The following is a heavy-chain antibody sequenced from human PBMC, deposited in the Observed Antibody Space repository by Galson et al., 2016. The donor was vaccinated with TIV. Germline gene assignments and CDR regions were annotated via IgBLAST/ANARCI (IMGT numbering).Heavy chain of an antibody. CDR3: ARETGGSGWYTVDY. Sequence: SLRLSCAASGFTFSSFAMTWVRQAPGKGLEWLSTIRPSATRTYYSDSVKDRFTTSRDDSSNTLFLRMNSLRAEDTAMYFCARETGGSGWYTVDYWGQGALVIVSS. V-gene: IGHV3-23*01. CDR2: IRPSATRT. CDR1: GFTFSSFA. J-gene: IGHJ4*02. D-gene: IGHD6-19*01.